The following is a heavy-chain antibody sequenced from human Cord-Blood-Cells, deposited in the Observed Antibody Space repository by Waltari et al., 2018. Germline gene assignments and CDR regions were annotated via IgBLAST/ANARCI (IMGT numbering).Heavy chain of an antibody. J-gene: IGHJ5*02. CDR1: GGSFSGYY. D-gene: IGHD4-17*01. CDR2: INHSGST. Sequence: QVQLQQWGAGLLKPSETLSLTCAVHGGSFSGYYWSWLRPPPGKGLEWIGEINHSGSTNYNPSLKSRVTISVDTSKNQFSLKLSSVTAADTAVYYCARKVSGVTTAKRWFDPWGQGTLVTVSS. CDR3: ARKVSGVTTAKRWFDP. V-gene: IGHV4-34*01.